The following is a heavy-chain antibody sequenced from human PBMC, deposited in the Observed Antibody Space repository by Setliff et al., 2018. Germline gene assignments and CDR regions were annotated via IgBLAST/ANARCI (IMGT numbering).Heavy chain of an antibody. Sequence: RASVKVSCKASGYSLTRYYMHWVRQAPGQGLEWMGIINPGGGSASYAEKFQGRVTMTRDTSTSTFYMEVNILRSDDTAVYYCARSFDSGFYHQRDAYDIWGQGTLVTVSS. CDR3: ARSFDSGFYHQRDAYDI. CDR1: GYSLTRYY. CDR2: INPGGGSA. V-gene: IGHV1-46*01. D-gene: IGHD5-12*01. J-gene: IGHJ3*02.